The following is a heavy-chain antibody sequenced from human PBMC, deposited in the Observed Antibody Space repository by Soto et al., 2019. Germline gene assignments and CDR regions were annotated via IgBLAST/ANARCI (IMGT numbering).Heavy chain of an antibody. V-gene: IGHV1-18*04. J-gene: IGHJ4*02. CDR3: ARDLRIAAAGTFDY. Sequence: ASVKVSCKASGYTFTSYGISWVRQAPGQGLEWMGWISAYNGNTNYAQKLQGRVTMTTDTSTSTAYMELRSLRSDDTAVYYCARDLRIAAAGTFDYWRQGTLVTVSS. D-gene: IGHD6-13*01. CDR1: GYTFTSYG. CDR2: ISAYNGNT.